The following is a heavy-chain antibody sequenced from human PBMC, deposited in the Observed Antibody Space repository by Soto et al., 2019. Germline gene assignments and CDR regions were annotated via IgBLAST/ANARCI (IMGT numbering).Heavy chain of an antibody. D-gene: IGHD3-22*01. J-gene: IGHJ6*02. CDR1: GGSFSGYY. CDR3: ARVLRDSSGYHLPYYNYGMDV. Sequence: SETLSLTCAVYGGSFSGYYWSWIRQPPGKGLEWIGEINHSGSTNYNPSLKSRVTISVDTSKNQFSLKLSSVTAADTAVYYCARVLRDSSGYHLPYYNYGMDVWGQGTTVTVSS. V-gene: IGHV4-34*01. CDR2: INHSGST.